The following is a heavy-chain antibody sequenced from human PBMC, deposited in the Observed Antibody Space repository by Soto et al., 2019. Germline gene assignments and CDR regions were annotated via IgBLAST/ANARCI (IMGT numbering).Heavy chain of an antibody. J-gene: IGHJ5*02. V-gene: IGHV1-69*13. CDR1: GGTFSSYA. CDR3: ARDPPPYSSSSWYDP. CDR2: IIPIFGTA. Sequence: AASVKVSCKASGGTFSSYAISWVRQAPGQGLEWMGGIIPIFGTANYAQKFQGRVTITADESTSTAYMELSSLRSEDTAVYYCARDPPPYSSSSWYDPWGQGTLVTVSS. D-gene: IGHD6-13*01.